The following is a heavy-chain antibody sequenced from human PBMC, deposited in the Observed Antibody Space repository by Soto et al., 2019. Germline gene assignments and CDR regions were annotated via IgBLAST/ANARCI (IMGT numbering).Heavy chain of an antibody. Sequence: LSLTCTVSGGSISSGDYYWSWIRQPPGKGLEWIGYIYYSGSTYYNPSLKSRVTISVDTSKNQFSLKLSSVTAADTAVYYCARAGIPHNWFDPWGQGTLVTVSS. J-gene: IGHJ5*02. CDR3: ARAGIPHNWFDP. CDR1: GGSISSGDYY. V-gene: IGHV4-30-4*01. D-gene: IGHD2-2*01. CDR2: IYYSGST.